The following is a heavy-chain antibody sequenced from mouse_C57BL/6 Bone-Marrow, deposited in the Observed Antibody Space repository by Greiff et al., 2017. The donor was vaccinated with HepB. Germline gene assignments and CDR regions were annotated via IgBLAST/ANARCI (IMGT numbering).Heavy chain of an antibody. CDR3: TVRYDGYLAWFAY. J-gene: IGHJ3*01. D-gene: IGHD2-3*01. Sequence: EVMLVESGGGLVQPGGSMKLSCVASGFTFSNYWMNWVRQSPEKGLEWVAQIRLKSDNYATHYAESVKGRFTISRDDSKSSVYLQMNNLRAEDTGIYYCTVRYDGYLAWFAYWGQGTLVTVSA. V-gene: IGHV6-3*01. CDR1: GFTFSNYW. CDR2: IRLKSDNYAT.